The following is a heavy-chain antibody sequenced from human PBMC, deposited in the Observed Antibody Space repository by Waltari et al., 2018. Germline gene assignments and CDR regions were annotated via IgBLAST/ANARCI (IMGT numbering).Heavy chain of an antibody. V-gene: IGHV3-11*04. D-gene: IGHD3-10*01. J-gene: IGHJ6*03. CDR2: ISSSSSTI. Sequence: QVQLQESGPGLVKPSQTLSLTCTVSGGSISSGGYYWSWIRQHPGKGLEWVSYISSSSSTIYYADSVKGRFTISRDNAKNSLYLQMNSLRAEDTAVYYCARDGEVRGSYYYYYMDVWGKGTTVTVSS. CDR3: ARDGEVRGSYYYYYMDV. CDR1: GGSISSGGYY.